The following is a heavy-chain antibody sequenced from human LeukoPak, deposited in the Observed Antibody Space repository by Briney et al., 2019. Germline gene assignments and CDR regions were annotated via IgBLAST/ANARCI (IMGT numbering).Heavy chain of an antibody. Sequence: ASVKVSCKASGYTFTSYDINWVRQATGQGLEWMGWVNPNSGHTGYAQKFQGRVTMTGNTSISTAYMDLSSLRSEDTAVYYCARGAPGSYCSGGSCPYFDYWGQGTLVSVSS. D-gene: IGHD2-15*01. V-gene: IGHV1-8*01. J-gene: IGHJ4*02. CDR3: ARGAPGSYCSGGSCPYFDY. CDR2: VNPNSGHT. CDR1: GYTFTSYD.